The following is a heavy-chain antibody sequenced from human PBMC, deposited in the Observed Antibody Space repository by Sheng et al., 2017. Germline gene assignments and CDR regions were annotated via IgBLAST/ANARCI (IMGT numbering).Heavy chain of an antibody. CDR1: GGSISSYY. CDR2: IYYTGST. CDR3: ATDSNAFQI. Sequence: QVQLQESGPGLVKPSETLSLTCTVSGGSISSYYWSWIRQPPGKGLEWIGNIYYTGSTNYNPSLKSRVTISVDTSKNQFSLKLSSVTAADTAVYYCATDSNAFQIWGQGTMVTVSS. J-gene: IGHJ3*02. V-gene: IGHV4-59*12.